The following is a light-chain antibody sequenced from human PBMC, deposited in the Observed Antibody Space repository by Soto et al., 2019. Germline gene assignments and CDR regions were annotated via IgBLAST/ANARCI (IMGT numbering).Light chain of an antibody. J-gene: IGKJ1*01. CDR2: AAS. CDR1: QGIGNY. V-gene: IGKV1-27*01. Sequence: DIQMTQSPSSLSASVGDRVTITCQASQGIGNYLAWYQQKSGKVPKLLIYAASTLQSGVPSRFSGSRSGTDFTLTISSLRPEDVATYYCQNHNNAPWKFGQGTKV. CDR3: QNHNNAPWK.